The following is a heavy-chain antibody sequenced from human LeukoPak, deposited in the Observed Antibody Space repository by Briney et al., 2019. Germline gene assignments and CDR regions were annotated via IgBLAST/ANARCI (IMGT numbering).Heavy chain of an antibody. CDR2: IYSGGST. Sequence: GGSLGLSCAASGFTVSSNYMSWVRQAPGKGLEWVSVIYSGGSTYYADSVKGRFTISRDNSKNTLYLQMNSLRAEDTAVYYCARSPGDRTYFDYWGQGTLVTVSS. CDR3: ARSPGDRTYFDY. CDR1: GFTVSSNY. D-gene: IGHD3-10*01. V-gene: IGHV3-53*01. J-gene: IGHJ4*02.